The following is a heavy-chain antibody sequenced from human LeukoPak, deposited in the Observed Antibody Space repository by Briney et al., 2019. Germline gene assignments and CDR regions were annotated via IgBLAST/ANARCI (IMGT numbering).Heavy chain of an antibody. V-gene: IGHV3-23*01. CDR2: ISGSGGST. J-gene: IGHJ3*02. Sequence: PGGSLRLSFAPTGFTFSSYAMTWVRQAPGKGLEWVSAISGSGGSTYNADSVKGRFTISRDNSKNTLYLQMNSLRAEDTAVYYCAKTYYYDSSGYYAGAFDIWGQGTMVTVSS. CDR1: GFTFSSYA. D-gene: IGHD3-22*01. CDR3: AKTYYYDSSGYYAGAFDI.